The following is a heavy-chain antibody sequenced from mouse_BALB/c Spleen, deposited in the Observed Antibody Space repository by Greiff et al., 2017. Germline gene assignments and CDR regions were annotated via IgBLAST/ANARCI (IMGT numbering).Heavy chain of an antibody. CDR2: IDPENGDT. Sequence: EVKLQQSGAELVRSGASVKLSCTASGFNIKDYYMHWVKQRPEQGLEWIGWIDPENGDTEYAPKFQGKATMTADTSSNTAYLQLSSLTSEDTAVYYCNAWKGLLLPWGQVTTLTVSS. D-gene: IGHD1-1*01. V-gene: IGHV14-4*02. CDR1: GFNIKDYY. CDR3: NAWKGLLLP. J-gene: IGHJ2*01.